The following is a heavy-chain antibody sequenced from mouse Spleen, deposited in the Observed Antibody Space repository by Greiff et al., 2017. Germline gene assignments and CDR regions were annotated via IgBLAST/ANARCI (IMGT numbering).Heavy chain of an antibody. D-gene: IGHD1-1*01. CDR2: IHPNSGST. CDR3: ARPLYGSSYEDWFAY. J-gene: IGHJ3*01. CDR1: GYTFTSYW. V-gene: IGHV1-64*01. Sequence: QVQLKQPGAELVKPGASVKLSCKASGYTFTSYWMHWVKQRPGQGLEWIGMIHPNSGSTNYNEKFKSKATLTVDKSSSTAYMQLSSLTSEDSAVYYCARPLYGSSYEDWFAYWGQGTLVTVSA.